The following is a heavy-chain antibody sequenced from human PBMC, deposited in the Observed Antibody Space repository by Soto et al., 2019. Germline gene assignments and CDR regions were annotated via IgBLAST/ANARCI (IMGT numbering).Heavy chain of an antibody. V-gene: IGHV2-5*02. CDR2: TYWDDDK. Sequence: QITLKESGPTLVRPTETLTLTCTFSGFSFTSFGVVVGWIRQPPGKALEWVAHTYWDDDKRPRPSLKTRVSINKVTSATEVVRPMTNMDPEDRATYYCVHSDTDFSAFDVWGQGTTVTVSS. CDR1: GFSFTSFGVV. CDR3: VHSDTDFSAFDV. J-gene: IGHJ3*01.